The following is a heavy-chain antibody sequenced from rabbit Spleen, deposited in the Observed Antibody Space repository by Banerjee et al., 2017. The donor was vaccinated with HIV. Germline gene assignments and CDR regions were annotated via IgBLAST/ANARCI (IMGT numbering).Heavy chain of an antibody. V-gene: IGHV1S40*01. CDR1: GFDLSRYW. Sequence: QSLEESGGDLVKPGASLTLTCTASGFDLSRYWICWVRQAPGKGLEWIACIYAGSSGGFTYSATWAKGRFTCSKTSSTTVTLQMTSLTVADTATYFCARDLAGVIGWNFGWWGQGTLVTVS. D-gene: IGHD4-1*01. J-gene: IGHJ4*01. CDR2: IYAGSSGGFT. CDR3: ARDLAGVIGWNFGW.